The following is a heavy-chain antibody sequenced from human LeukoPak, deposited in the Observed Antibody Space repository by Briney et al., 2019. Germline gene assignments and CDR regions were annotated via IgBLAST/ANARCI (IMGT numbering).Heavy chain of an antibody. CDR3: AEDHPLYDSSGYYFDY. CDR2: IRYDGSNK. V-gene: IGHV3-30*02. J-gene: IGHJ4*02. Sequence: PGGSLRLSCAASGFTFSSYGMHWVRQAPGKGLEWVAFIRYDGSNKYYADSVKGRFTISRDNSKNTLYLQMNSLRAEDTAVYYCAEDHPLYDSSGYYFDYWGQGTLVTVSS. CDR1: GFTFSSYG. D-gene: IGHD3-22*01.